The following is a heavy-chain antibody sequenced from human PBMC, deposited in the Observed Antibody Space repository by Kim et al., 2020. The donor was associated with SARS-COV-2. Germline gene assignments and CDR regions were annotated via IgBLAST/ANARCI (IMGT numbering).Heavy chain of an antibody. V-gene: IGHV4-59*11. CDR3: ATGDGWVDP. Sequence: SETLSLTCSISGGSITGHYWTWIRQPPGKGLQWIGYAFYSGTTDYNPSLQSRLTMSVDTSKMQFSLRLTSVPAADTAVYYCATGDGWVDPWATGTLVTAS. J-gene: IGHJ5*02. CDR2: AFYSGTT. CDR1: GGSITGHY.